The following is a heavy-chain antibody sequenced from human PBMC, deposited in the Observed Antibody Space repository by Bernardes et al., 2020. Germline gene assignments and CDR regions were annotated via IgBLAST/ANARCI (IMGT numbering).Heavy chain of an antibody. CDR3: AREGGEVAPFDY. D-gene: IGHD2-21*01. Sequence: SETLSLTCAVYGGSFSGYYWSWIRQPPGKGLEWIGEINHSGSTNYNPSLKSRVTISVDTSKNQFSLKLSSVTAADTAVYYCAREGGEVAPFDYWGQGTLVTVSS. V-gene: IGHV4-34*01. CDR1: GGSFSGYY. CDR2: INHSGST. J-gene: IGHJ4*02.